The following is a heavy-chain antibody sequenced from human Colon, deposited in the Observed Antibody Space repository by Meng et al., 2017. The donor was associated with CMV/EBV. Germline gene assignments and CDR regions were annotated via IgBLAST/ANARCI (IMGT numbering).Heavy chain of an antibody. J-gene: IGHJ4*02. CDR3: ARDSNLSGLAY. CDR1: GASITSYY. Sequence: QVQLREWGPGLVKPSATLSLTCTVSGASITSYYWSWIRQPAGKGLEWIGRVYISGNTNYNPSLKSRVTMSIDTSKNQLSLNIRSVTAADTAVYYCARDSNLSGLAYWGQGTLVTVSS. CDR2: VYISGNT. V-gene: IGHV4-4*07. D-gene: IGHD3-10*01.